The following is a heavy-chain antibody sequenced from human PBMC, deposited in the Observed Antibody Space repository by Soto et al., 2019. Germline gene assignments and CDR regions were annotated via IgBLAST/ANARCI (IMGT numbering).Heavy chain of an antibody. CDR1: GGSISSGGYY. D-gene: IGHD4-17*01. CDR2: IYYSGST. J-gene: IGHJ4*02. Sequence: ASETLSLTCTVSGGSISSGGYYWSWIRQHPGKGLEWIGYIYYSGSTYYNPSLKSRVTISVDTSKNQFSLKLSSVTAADTAVYYCARVTDGASYYFDYWGQGTLVTVSS. V-gene: IGHV4-31*03. CDR3: ARVTDGASYYFDY.